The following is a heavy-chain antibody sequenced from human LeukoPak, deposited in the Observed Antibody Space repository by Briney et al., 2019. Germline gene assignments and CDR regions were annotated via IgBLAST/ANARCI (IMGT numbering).Heavy chain of an antibody. CDR2: ISGSGGST. J-gene: IGHJ4*02. CDR1: GFTFSSYA. CDR3: ARPCCSGGSCYSQVAL. Sequence: GGSLRPSCAASGFTFSSYAMSWVRQAPGKGLEWVSAISGSGGSTYYADSVKGRFTISRDNSKNTLYLQMNSLRAEDTAVYYCARPCCSGGSCYSQVALWGQGTLVTVSS. V-gene: IGHV3-23*01. D-gene: IGHD2-15*01.